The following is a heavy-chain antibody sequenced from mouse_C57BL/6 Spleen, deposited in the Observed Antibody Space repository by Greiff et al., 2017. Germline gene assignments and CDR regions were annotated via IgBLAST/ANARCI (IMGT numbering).Heavy chain of an antibody. Sequence: EVKLQESGPGLVKPSQSLSLTCSVTGYSITSGYYWNWIRQFPGNKLEWMGYISYDGSNNYNPSLKNRISITRDTSKNQFFLKLNSVTTEDTATYYCARDPVEIYYYGSSRDYWGQGTTLTVSS. D-gene: IGHD1-1*01. CDR2: ISYDGSN. V-gene: IGHV3-6*01. CDR1: GYSITSGYY. J-gene: IGHJ2*01. CDR3: ARDPVEIYYYGSSRDY.